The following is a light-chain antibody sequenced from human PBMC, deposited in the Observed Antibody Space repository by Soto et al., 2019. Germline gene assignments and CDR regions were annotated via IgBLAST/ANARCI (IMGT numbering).Light chain of an antibody. V-gene: IGKV1-5*03. Sequence: DIQMTQSPSTVSASVGGRVTITCRASQSISTWLAWYQQKPGKAPRLLIYKASSVESGVPSRFTGSGSGTQFTLIVDSLQPDDSATYYCQHYYSYPYTFGQGTKLEI. CDR3: QHYYSYPYT. CDR1: QSISTW. J-gene: IGKJ2*01. CDR2: KAS.